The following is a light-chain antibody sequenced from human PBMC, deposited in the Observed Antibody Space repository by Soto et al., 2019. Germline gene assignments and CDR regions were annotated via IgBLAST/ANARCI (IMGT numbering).Light chain of an antibody. CDR1: SSDVGGYNY. CDR3: ISYTSSRPFV. V-gene: IGLV2-14*01. J-gene: IGLJ1*01. CDR2: EVS. Sequence: QSALTQPASVSGSPGQSITISCTGTSSDVGGYNYVSWYQQHPGKAPKLMIYEVSTQPSGVSNRFSGSKSGNTASLTISGPQSEDEADYYFISYTSSRPFVFGTGTK.